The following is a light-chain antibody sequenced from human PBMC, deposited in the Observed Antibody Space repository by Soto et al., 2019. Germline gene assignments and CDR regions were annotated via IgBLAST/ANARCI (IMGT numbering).Light chain of an antibody. CDR3: QQYNHWRSIS. J-gene: IGKJ5*01. CDR2: DTS. CDR1: HSVSRK. V-gene: IGKV3-15*01. Sequence: EILMTQSPATVSVSPGEIATLSCRASHSVSRKLAWYQHKPGQAPRLLIYDTSTRAADIPARFSGSGSGTDFTLTISSLQSEDFAVYYCQQYNHWRSISFGQGTRLEIK.